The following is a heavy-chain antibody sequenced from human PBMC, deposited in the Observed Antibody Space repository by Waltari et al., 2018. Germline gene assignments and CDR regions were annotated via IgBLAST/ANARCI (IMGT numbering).Heavy chain of an antibody. D-gene: IGHD2-2*01. V-gene: IGHV1-69*13. CDR3: AREGEGGVPAANWFDP. Sequence: QVQLVQSGAEVKKPGSSVKVSCKASGGTFSSYAISWVRQAPGQGLEWMGGISPCFVTANYARRFQAEVTLTADKYRGTAYMELGSLGSEDTAVYYGAREGEGGVPAANWFDPWGQGTLVTVSS. CDR1: GGTFSSYA. J-gene: IGHJ5*02. CDR2: ISPCFVTA.